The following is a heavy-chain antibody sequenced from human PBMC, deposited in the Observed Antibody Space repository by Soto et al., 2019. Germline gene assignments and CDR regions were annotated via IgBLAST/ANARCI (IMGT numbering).Heavy chain of an antibody. D-gene: IGHD3-10*01. CDR3: ARVDGSGSATYYYYGMDV. CDR2: ISSSGSTI. CDR1: GFTFSSYE. Sequence: SLRLSCAASGFTFSSYEMNWVRQAPGKGLEWVSYISSSGSTIYYADSVKGRFTISRDNAKNSLYLQMNSLRAEDTAVYYCARVDGSGSATYYYYGMDVWGQGTTVTVSS. J-gene: IGHJ6*02. V-gene: IGHV3-48*03.